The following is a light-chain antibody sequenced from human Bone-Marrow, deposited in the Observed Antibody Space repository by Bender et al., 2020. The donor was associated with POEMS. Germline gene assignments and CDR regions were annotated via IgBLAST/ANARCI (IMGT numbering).Light chain of an antibody. CDR1: ASDRVTTP. Sequence: QSVLTQPPSASATPGQRVTISCSRSASDRVTTPINWYQHLPGTAPKLIIYNSDQRPSGVSDRFSGSKSGHTASLTISGLQAEDEADYFCSSYSSTSTRVFGGGTKLTVL. CDR3: SSYSSTSTRV. CDR2: NSD. V-gene: IGLV1-44*01. J-gene: IGLJ3*02.